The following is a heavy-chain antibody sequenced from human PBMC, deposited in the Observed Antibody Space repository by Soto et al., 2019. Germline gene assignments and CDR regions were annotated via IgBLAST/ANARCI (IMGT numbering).Heavy chain of an antibody. Sequence: GASVKVSCKASGGTFSSYAISLVRQAPGQGXEWMGGIIPIFGTANYAQKFQGRVTITADESTSTAYMELSSLRSEDTAVYYCARGGKGCSGGSCYFGYYYYGMDVWGQGTTVTVSS. CDR2: IIPIFGTA. CDR3: ARGGKGCSGGSCYFGYYYYGMDV. V-gene: IGHV1-69*13. D-gene: IGHD2-15*01. J-gene: IGHJ6*02. CDR1: GGTFSSYA.